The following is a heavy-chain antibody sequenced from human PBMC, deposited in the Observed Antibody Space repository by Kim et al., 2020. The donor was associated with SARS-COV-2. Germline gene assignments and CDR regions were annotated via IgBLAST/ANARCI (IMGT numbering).Heavy chain of an antibody. V-gene: IGHV4-39*01. D-gene: IGHD1-1*01. CDR3: ARQPNFGTTTFDY. Sequence: YTPSLTSRVTISVDTSKNQFSLKLSSVTAADTAVYYCARQPNFGTTTFDYWGQGTLVTVSS. J-gene: IGHJ4*02.